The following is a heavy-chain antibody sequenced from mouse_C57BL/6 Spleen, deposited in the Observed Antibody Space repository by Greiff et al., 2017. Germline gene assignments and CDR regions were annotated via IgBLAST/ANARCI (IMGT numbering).Heavy chain of an antibody. Sequence: VQLQQSGAELVMPGASVKLSCKASGYTFTSYWMHWVKQRPGQGLEWIGGIDPSDSYTNYNQKFKGKSTLTVDKSSSTAYMQLSSLTSEDSAVYDCARDGDNLLPIAYWGKGTMVTVSA. CDR2: IDPSDSYT. CDR3: ARDGDNLLPIAY. CDR1: GYTFTSYW. D-gene: IGHD1-1*01. J-gene: IGHJ3*01. V-gene: IGHV1-69*01.